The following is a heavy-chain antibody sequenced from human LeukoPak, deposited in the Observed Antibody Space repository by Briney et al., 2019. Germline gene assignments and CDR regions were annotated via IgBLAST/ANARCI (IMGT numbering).Heavy chain of an antibody. V-gene: IGHV1-24*01. D-gene: IGHD2-2*01. CDR3: ATDRVVPAARTDWYFGL. Sequence: ASVKVSCKVSGYTLTELSMHWVRQAPGKGLEWMGGFDPEDGETIYAQKFQGRVTMTEDTSTDTAYMELSSLRSEDTAVYYCATDRVVPAARTDWYFGLWGRGTLVTVSS. CDR2: FDPEDGET. CDR1: GYTLTELS. J-gene: IGHJ2*01.